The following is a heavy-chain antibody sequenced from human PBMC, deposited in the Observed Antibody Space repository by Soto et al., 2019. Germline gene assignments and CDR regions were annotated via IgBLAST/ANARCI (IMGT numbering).Heavy chain of an antibody. CDR3: ARHLEGYGMDT. Sequence: PGESLKISCKVSGYSFTDYWIGWVRQMPGKGLEWMGIIDPCDSGTRYSPSFQGQVTISAGXXIXXXYXQXXXLXASDTAMYYCARHLEGYGMDTWGLGTLVPVSS. V-gene: IGHV5-51*01. CDR2: IDPCDSGT. CDR1: GYSFTDYW. D-gene: IGHD4-17*01. J-gene: IGHJ5*02.